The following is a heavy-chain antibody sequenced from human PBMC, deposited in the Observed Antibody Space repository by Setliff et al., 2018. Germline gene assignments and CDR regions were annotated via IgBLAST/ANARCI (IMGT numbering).Heavy chain of an antibody. J-gene: IGHJ4*02. D-gene: IGHD1-26*01. Sequence: SETLSLTCTVSGGSISSYYWSWIRQPPGKGLEWIGYIYNSGSTNYNPSLKSRVTISVDTSKNQISLKLTSVTAADTAVYFCARDNTIVGATDYWGQGTLVTVSS. V-gene: IGHV4-59*01. CDR3: ARDNTIVGATDY. CDR1: GGSISSYY. CDR2: IYNSGST.